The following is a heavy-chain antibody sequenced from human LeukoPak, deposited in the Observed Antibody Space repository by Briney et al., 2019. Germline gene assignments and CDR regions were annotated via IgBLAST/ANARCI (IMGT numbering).Heavy chain of an antibody. D-gene: IGHD1-1*01. CDR2: IRYDGSNK. CDR1: GFTFSSYG. Sequence: WGSLRLSCAASGFTFSSYGMHWVCQAPGKGLEWVAVIRYDGSNKYYADSVKGRFTISRDNSKNTLYLQMNSLRAEDTAVYYCAKYNTHAFDGWGHGILVSVSS. J-gene: IGHJ3*01. V-gene: IGHV3-30*02. CDR3: AKYNTHAFDG.